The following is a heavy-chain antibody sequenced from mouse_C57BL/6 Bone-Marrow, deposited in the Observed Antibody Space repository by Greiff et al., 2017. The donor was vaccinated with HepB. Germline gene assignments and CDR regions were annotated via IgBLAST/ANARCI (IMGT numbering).Heavy chain of an antibody. V-gene: IGHV2-2*01. CDR2: IWSGGST. CDR3: ATKTTVVALYAMDY. D-gene: IGHD1-1*01. Sequence: QVQLQQSGPGLVQPSQSLSITCTVSGFSLTSYGVHWVRQSPGKGLEWLGVIWSGGSTDYNAAFISRLSISKENSKSQVFFKMNSLQADDTAIYYCATKTTVVALYAMDYWGQGTSVTVSS. J-gene: IGHJ4*01. CDR1: GFSLTSYG.